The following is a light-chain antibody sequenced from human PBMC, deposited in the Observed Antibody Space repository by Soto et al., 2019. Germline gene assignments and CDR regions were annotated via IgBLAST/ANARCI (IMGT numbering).Light chain of an antibody. V-gene: IGKV1-5*01. CDR2: DAS. CDR1: QSISSW. CDR3: NQSTSYSPYI. Sequence: DIQMTQSPSTLSASVGDRVTITCRASQSISSWLAWYQQKPGKAPKLLIYDASSLESGVPSRFSASGSATAFPLTISRVQPDDFAAYYCNQSTSYSPYIFGQRTKLQIK. J-gene: IGKJ2*01.